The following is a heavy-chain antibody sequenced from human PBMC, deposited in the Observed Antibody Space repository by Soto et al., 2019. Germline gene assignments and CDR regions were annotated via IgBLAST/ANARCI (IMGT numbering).Heavy chain of an antibody. CDR3: TKASSDRHHMDV. V-gene: IGHV3-23*01. J-gene: IGHJ6*02. CDR1: GFTFSNFV. Sequence: VGSLRLSCATSGFTFSNFVMRWVRQTPGKGLEWVSTITSTGGDTYYTDSVKGRFTISRDNSKNTLYLQMSSLRAEDTALYYCTKASSDRHHMDVWGQGTTVTVSS. CDR2: ITSTGGDT.